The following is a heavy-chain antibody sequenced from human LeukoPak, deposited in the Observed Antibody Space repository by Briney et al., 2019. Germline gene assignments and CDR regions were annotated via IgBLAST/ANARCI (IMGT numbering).Heavy chain of an antibody. J-gene: IGHJ4*02. D-gene: IGHD4-17*01. Sequence: SQTLSLTCTVSGGSISSGSYYWSWIRQPPGKGLEWIGEINHSGSTNYNPSLKSRVTISVDTSKNQFSLKLSSVTAAETAVYYCARGLRGSTVTTVYWGQGTLVTVSS. V-gene: IGHV4-39*07. CDR1: GGSISSGSYY. CDR2: INHSGST. CDR3: ARGLRGSTVTTVY.